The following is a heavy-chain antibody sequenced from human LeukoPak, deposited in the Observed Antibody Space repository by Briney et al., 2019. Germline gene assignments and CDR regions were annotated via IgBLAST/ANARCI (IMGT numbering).Heavy chain of an antibody. V-gene: IGHV3-33*01. CDR1: GFTFSSYG. CDR3: ARGGDTSNWYPGYFDY. CDR2: IWYDGSNK. Sequence: GGSLRLSCAASGFTFSSYGMHWVRQAPGKGLEWAAVIWYDGSNKYYADSVKGRFTISRDNSKNTVYLQMNSLRAEDTAVYYCARGGDTSNWYPGYFDYWGQGALVTVSS. D-gene: IGHD6-13*01. J-gene: IGHJ4*02.